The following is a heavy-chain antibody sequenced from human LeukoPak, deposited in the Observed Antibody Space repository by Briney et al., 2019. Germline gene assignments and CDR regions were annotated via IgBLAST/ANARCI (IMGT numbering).Heavy chain of an antibody. V-gene: IGHV1-2*02. CDR1: GYTFTGYY. Sequence: ASVKVSCKASGYTFTGYYMHWVRQAPGQGLEWMGWINPNSGGTNYAQKFQGRVTLTRDNSITTAYMELSSLRSEDTAVYYCARGWKYYGSGSLEAWGQGTLVIVSS. J-gene: IGHJ5*02. D-gene: IGHD3-10*01. CDR3: ARGWKYYGSGSLEA. CDR2: INPNSGGT.